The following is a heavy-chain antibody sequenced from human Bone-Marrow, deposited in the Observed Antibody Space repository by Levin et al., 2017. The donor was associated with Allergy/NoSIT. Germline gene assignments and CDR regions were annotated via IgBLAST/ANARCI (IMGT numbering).Heavy chain of an antibody. V-gene: IGHV3-7*01. Sequence: GGSLRLSCAASGFTFSNSWMSWVRQTPGKGLEWVANIKEDGSEKYYVDSVKGRFTISRDNAKNSLYVQMNSLRAEDTAVYYCARDQFRRSTIGARWFDPWGQGTLVIVSS. CDR2: IKEDGSEK. CDR1: GFTFSNSW. D-gene: IGHD5-24*01. CDR3: ARDQFRRSTIGARWFDP. J-gene: IGHJ5*02.